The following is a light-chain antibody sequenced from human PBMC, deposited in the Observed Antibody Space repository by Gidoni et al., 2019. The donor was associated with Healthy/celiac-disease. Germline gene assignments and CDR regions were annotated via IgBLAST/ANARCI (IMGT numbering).Light chain of an antibody. Sequence: DIQMTQSPSSLSASVGDRVTITCRASQSISSYLNWYQQKPGKAPKLLIYAASSLQSGVPSRFSGSGSGTDFTLTISSLQPEDSATYYCQQSYSTAPWTFGQGTKVEIK. J-gene: IGKJ1*01. CDR3: QQSYSTAPWT. V-gene: IGKV1-39*01. CDR1: QSISSY. CDR2: AAS.